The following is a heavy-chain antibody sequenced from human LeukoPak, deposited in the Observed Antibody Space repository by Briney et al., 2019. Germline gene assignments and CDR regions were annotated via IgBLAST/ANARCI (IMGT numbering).Heavy chain of an antibody. Sequence: SETLSLTCAVYGGPFSGYYWSWIRQPPGKGLEWIGEINHSGSTNYNPSLKSRVTISVDTSKNQFSLKLSSVTAADTAVYYCARATYSSSLGYWGQGTLVTVSS. V-gene: IGHV4-34*01. CDR3: ARATYSSSLGY. D-gene: IGHD6-13*01. CDR2: INHSGST. CDR1: GGPFSGYY. J-gene: IGHJ4*02.